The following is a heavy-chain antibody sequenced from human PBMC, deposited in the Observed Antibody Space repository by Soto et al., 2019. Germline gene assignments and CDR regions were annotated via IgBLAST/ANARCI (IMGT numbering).Heavy chain of an antibody. D-gene: IGHD2-2*01. J-gene: IGHJ4*02. V-gene: IGHV4-31*03. Sequence: QVQLQESGPGLVKPSQTLSLTCTVSGGSISSGGYYWSWIRQHPGKGLEWIGYIYYSGSTYYNPSLKSRVTISVDTSKNQFCLKPNSVTAADTAVYYCARSSTSANYFDYWGQGTLVTVSS. CDR3: ARSSTSANYFDY. CDR2: IYYSGST. CDR1: GGSISSGGYY.